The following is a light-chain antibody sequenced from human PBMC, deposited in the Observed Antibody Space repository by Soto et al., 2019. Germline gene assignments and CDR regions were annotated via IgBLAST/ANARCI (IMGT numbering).Light chain of an antibody. CDR3: HESNNWPYT. CDR2: GAS. J-gene: IGKJ2*01. V-gene: IGKV3-15*01. Sequence: EIVMTQSPATLSVSPGERVTLSCRASQSVADNLAWYQQKPGQAPRLLIYGASTRATGIPAWFSGSGSGTEFTLTISSLQSEDFALYYCHESNNWPYTFGQGTKLEIK. CDR1: QSVADN.